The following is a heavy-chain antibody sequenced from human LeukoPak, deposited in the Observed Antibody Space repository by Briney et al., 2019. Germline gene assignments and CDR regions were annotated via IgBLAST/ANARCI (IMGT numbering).Heavy chain of an antibody. CDR1: GGSFSGYY. D-gene: IGHD3-9*01. CDR2: INHSGST. J-gene: IGHJ6*03. CDR3: ARAPINLSRDTYYDILTGYYNRRGYYYYYMDV. Sequence: KPSETLSLTCAVYGGSFSGYYWSWIRQPPGKGLEWIGEINHSGSTNYNPSLKSRVTISVDTSKNQFSLKLSSVTAADTAVYYCARAPINLSRDTYYDILTGYYNRRGYYYYYMDVWGKGTTVTISS. V-gene: IGHV4-34*01.